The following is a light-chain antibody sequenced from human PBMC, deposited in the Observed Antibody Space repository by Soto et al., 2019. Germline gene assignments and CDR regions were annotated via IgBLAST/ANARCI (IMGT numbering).Light chain of an antibody. CDR2: DAT. Sequence: PASRFGASGKASTILRPGNRSDVGGYKYVSWYQQHPDKAPKLIIYDATSRPSGISNRFSGSKSGNTASLTISGLQAEDEADYHCSSYTSSSSYGFGTGTKVTVL. CDR1: RSDVGGYKY. V-gene: IGLV2-14*01. J-gene: IGLJ1*01. CDR3: SSYTSSSSYG.